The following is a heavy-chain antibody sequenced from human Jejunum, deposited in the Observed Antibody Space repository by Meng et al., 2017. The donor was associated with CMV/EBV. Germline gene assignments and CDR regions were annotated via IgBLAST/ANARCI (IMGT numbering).Heavy chain of an antibody. D-gene: IGHD3-3*01. Sequence: FSVSIYSMNGVRQVPGKGLEWVSYISSMSATMYYTGSVRGRFTISRDDAKNSLYLHMNNLRAEDTAIYYCARDVTILGRVQTFDSWGQGTLVTVSS. CDR2: ISSMSATM. V-gene: IGHV3-48*04. CDR1: FSVSIYS. CDR3: ARDVTILGRVQTFDS. J-gene: IGHJ4*02.